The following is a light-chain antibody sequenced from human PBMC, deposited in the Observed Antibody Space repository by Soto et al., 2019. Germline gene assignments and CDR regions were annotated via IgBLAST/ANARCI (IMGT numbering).Light chain of an antibody. J-gene: IGKJ1*01. CDR1: QSVSSN. CDR3: QQYGSSPWT. V-gene: IGKV3-20*01. Sequence: IVMTQSPATLSLSPGERATLSCRASQSVSSNLVWYLQKPGQAPRLLIYGASSRATGIPDRFSGSGSGTDFTLTISRLEPEDFAVYYCQQYGSSPWTFGQGTKVDIK. CDR2: GAS.